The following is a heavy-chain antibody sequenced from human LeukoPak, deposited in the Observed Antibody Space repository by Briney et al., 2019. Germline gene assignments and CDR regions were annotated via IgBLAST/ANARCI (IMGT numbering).Heavy chain of an antibody. Sequence: SETLSLTCTVSGDSFSYFYWSWIRQPPGKGLEWIGYIYNSGSTNYNPSLKSRVTISVDTSKNQFSLKLSSVSAADTAVYYCARWTYYYDISGYYYYYMDVWGKGTTVTISS. CDR3: ARWTYYYDISGYYYYYMDV. D-gene: IGHD3-22*01. CDR1: GDSFSYFY. J-gene: IGHJ6*03. V-gene: IGHV4-59*01. CDR2: IYNSGST.